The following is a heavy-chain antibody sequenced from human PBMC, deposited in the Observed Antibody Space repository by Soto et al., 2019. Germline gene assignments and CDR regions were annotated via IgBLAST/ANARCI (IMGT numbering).Heavy chain of an antibody. CDR1: GGSISSGGYS. D-gene: IGHD3-22*01. CDR2: IYHSGST. J-gene: IGHJ4*02. CDR3: ARADYYDSSGFFDY. V-gene: IGHV4-30-2*01. Sequence: SETLSLTCAVSGGSISSGGYSWSWIRQPPGKGLEWIGYIYHSGSTYYNPSLKSRVTISVDRSKNQFSLKLSSVTAADTAVYYCARADYYDSSGFFDYWGQGTLVTVSS.